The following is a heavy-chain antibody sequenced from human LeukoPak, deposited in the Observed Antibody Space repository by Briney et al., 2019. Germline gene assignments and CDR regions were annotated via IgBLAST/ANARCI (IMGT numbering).Heavy chain of an antibody. Sequence: GGSLRLSCAASGFTFSSYAMHWVRQAPGKGLEWVAVISYDGSNKYYADSVKGRFTISRDNSKNTLYLQVTSLRADDTAVFYCAKEGAEYNLNAWGQGTLVTVSS. J-gene: IGHJ5*02. D-gene: IGHD1-1*01. V-gene: IGHV3-30-3*01. CDR3: AKEGAEYNLNA. CDR2: ISYDGSNK. CDR1: GFTFSSYA.